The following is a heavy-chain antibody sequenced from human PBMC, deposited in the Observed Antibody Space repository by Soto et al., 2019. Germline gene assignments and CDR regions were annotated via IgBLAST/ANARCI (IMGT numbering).Heavy chain of an antibody. CDR1: GYMFTTYD. CDR2: ISAYNGNK. J-gene: IGHJ4*02. Sequence: QVQLVQSGGEVKKPGASVEVSCRTSGYMFTTYDMSWVRQAPGQGLEWMAWISAYNGNKKYAQKFQGRVTMTKGTSTSTVSMELRNPTSDVTGTYFCARTGGGMAARPLEYWGQGTLVTVSS. D-gene: IGHD6-6*01. V-gene: IGHV1-18*04. CDR3: ARTGGGMAARPLEY.